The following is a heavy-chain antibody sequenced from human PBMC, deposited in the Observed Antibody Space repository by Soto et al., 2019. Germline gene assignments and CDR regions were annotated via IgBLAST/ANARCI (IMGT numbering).Heavy chain of an antibody. J-gene: IGHJ6*01. CDR2: ITFSGNTV. Sequence: WGSLLLSCAASVFTFSDSYMSWIRQAPGKGLDWISYITFSGNTVYYADSLKGRFTISRDNAKNSLYLQMNRLRAEDTAVYYCARVSWREKYGMDVWGQGTPVTVSS. V-gene: IGHV3-11*01. CDR3: ARVSWREKYGMDV. CDR1: VFTFSDSY.